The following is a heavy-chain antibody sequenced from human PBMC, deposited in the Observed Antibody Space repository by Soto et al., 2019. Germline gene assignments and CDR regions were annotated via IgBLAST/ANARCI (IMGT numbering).Heavy chain of an antibody. CDR2: ISYDGSNQ. D-gene: IGHD3-16*01. J-gene: IGHJ6*02. CDR3: AKDQRMITFGDPLYGMDV. CDR1: GFTFNNYG. Sequence: QVQLVESGGGVVQPGKSLRLSCAASGFTFNNYGMHWVRQAPGKGREWVAIISYDGSNQYYAGPVKGRFTISRDYSKKVLYLQMDSLRTEDTAVYYCAKDQRMITFGDPLYGMDVWGQGTTVTVSS. V-gene: IGHV3-30*18.